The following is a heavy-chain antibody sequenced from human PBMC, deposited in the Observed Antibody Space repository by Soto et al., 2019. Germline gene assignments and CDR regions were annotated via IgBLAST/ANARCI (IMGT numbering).Heavy chain of an antibody. CDR2: INQDGSEK. D-gene: IGHD1-26*01. CDR3: ARDRGAYAY. V-gene: IGHV3-7*03. CDR1: RLTFSTYW. J-gene: IGHJ4*02. Sequence: PAGSLRLSCAASRLTFSTYWMSWVRQAPGKGLEWVANINQDGSEKNYVASVKGRFTISRDNAKNSLYLQMNSLRAEDTAVYYCARDRGAYAYWGEGPSSPSP.